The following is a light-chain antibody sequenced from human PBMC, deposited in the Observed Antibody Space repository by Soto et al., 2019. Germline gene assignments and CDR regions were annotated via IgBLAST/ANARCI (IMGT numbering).Light chain of an antibody. J-gene: IGLJ1*01. CDR3: GTWDSSLSVHV. CDR1: SSNVGNNY. CDR2: ENN. Sequence: QSVLTQPPSVSAAPGQKVTISCSGSSSNVGNNYVSWYQHLPGTAPKLLIYENNKRPSGIPDRFSGSKSGTSATLGIIGLRTGDEADYYCGTWDSSLSVHVLGSGTKLTVL. V-gene: IGLV1-51*02.